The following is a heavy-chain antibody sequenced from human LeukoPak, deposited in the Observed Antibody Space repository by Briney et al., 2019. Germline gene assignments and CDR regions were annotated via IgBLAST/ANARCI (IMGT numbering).Heavy chain of an antibody. Sequence: GGSLRLSCAASGFTFSSYAMHWVRQAPGKGLKWVSVIYSGGSTYYADSVKGRFTISRDNSKNTLYLQMNSLRAEDTAVYYCARGFLKNYYDSSGYYYPLDYWGQGTLVTVSS. CDR2: IYSGGST. CDR3: ARGFLKNYYDSSGYYYPLDY. J-gene: IGHJ4*02. CDR1: GFTFSSYA. V-gene: IGHV3-66*01. D-gene: IGHD3-22*01.